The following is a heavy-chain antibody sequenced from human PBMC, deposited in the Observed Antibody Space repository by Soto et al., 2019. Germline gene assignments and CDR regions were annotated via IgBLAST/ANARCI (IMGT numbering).Heavy chain of an antibody. CDR2: ISGSGGST. Sequence: GGSLRLSCAASGFTFSSYAMSWVRQAPGKGLEWVSAISGSGGSTYYADSVKGRFTISRDNSKNTLYLQMNSLRAEDTAVYYCAKGGNCGGDCYSDYWGQGTLVTVSS. V-gene: IGHV3-23*01. CDR3: AKGGNCGGDCYSDY. D-gene: IGHD2-21*01. CDR1: GFTFSSYA. J-gene: IGHJ4*02.